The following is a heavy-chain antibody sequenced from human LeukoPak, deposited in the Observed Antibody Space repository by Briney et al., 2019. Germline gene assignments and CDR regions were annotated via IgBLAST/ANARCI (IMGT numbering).Heavy chain of an antibody. CDR3: ARAGTDWKIDY. Sequence: PGGSLRLSCAASGFPFDVYWMHWVRQAPGNGPVWISLITQDGAVTNYADSVKGRFTISRDNAKNTLYLQMNSLRADDTAMYYCARAGTDWKIDYWGQGALVTVSS. CDR2: ITQDGAVT. V-gene: IGHV3-74*01. D-gene: IGHD1-1*01. J-gene: IGHJ4*02. CDR1: GFPFDVYW.